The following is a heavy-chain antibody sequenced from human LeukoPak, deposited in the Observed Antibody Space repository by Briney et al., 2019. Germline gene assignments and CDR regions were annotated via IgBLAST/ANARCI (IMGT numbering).Heavy chain of an antibody. Sequence: SETLSLTCTVSGGSISSSSYYWGWIRQPPGKGLEWIGSIYYSGSTYYNPSLKSRVTISVDTSKNQFSLKLSSVTAADTAVYYCARAIVGVPYYFDYWGQGALVTVSS. V-gene: IGHV4-39*01. D-gene: IGHD1-26*01. CDR2: IYYSGST. J-gene: IGHJ4*02. CDR1: GGSISSSSYY. CDR3: ARAIVGVPYYFDY.